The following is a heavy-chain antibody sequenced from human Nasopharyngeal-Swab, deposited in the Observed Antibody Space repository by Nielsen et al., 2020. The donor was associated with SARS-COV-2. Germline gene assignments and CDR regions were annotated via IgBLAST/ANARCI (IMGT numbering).Heavy chain of an antibody. J-gene: IGHJ6*03. CDR1: GGSINSGDNS. Sequence: SETLSLTCAVSGGSINSGDNSWSWIRQPPGKGLEWIGEINHSGSTNYNPSLKSRVTISVDTSKNQFSLKLSSVTAADTAVYYCARGPGMYYYDSSGYYRGRYYYYMDVWGKGTTVTVSS. V-gene: IGHV4-30-2*01. CDR3: ARGPGMYYYDSSGYYRGRYYYYMDV. D-gene: IGHD3-22*01. CDR2: INHSGST.